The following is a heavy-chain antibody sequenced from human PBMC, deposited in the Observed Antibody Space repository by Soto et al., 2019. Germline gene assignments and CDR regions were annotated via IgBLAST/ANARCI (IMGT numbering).Heavy chain of an antibody. CDR1: GFMFSRLD. V-gene: IGHV3-30*18. J-gene: IGHJ4*02. CDR3: ANGRGGSGYWDFEY. D-gene: IGHD3-10*01. CDR2: ISYDGVRK. Sequence: QVQLVESGGGVVQPGRSLRLSCAGSGFMFSRLDMHWVRQAPGKGLEWVARISYDGVRKYYEDSVKGRFTISRDNSKNTVYLEMNSLGAEDTAVFSCANGRGGSGYWDFEYWGQGTLVTVSS.